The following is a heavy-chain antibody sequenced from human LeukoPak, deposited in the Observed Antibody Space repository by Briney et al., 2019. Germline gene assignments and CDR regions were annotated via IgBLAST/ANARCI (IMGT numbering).Heavy chain of an antibody. D-gene: IGHD3-10*01. CDR3: ARDSITMVRGVIIRGAFDI. V-gene: IGHV3-30*04. CDR1: GFTFSSYA. Sequence: GGSLRLSCAASGFTFSSYAMHWVRQAPGKGLEWVAVISYDGSNKYYADSVKGRFTISRDNSKNTLYLQMNSLRAEDTAVYYCARDSITMVRGVIIRGAFDIWGQGTMVTVSS. J-gene: IGHJ3*02. CDR2: ISYDGSNK.